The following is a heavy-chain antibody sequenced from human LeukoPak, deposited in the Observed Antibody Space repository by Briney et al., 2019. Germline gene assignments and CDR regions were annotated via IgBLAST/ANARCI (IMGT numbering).Heavy chain of an antibody. J-gene: IGHJ4*02. CDR3: ARDAPADRDDF. CDR1: GFRFDDYG. CDR2: IDWNGGST. V-gene: IGHV3-20*04. Sequence: GGSLRLSCAASGFRFDDYGMNWVRQAPGKGLEWVSGIDWNGGSTGYADSVKGRFTISRDNAKNSLYLQMNSLRAEDTAVYYCARDAPADRDDFWGQGTLVIVSS.